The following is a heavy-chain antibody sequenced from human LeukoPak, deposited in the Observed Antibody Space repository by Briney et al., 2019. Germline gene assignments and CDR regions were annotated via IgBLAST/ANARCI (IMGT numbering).Heavy chain of an antibody. V-gene: IGHV3-23*01. CDR3: ATPGGIAAAGHQGAFDY. CDR1: GFTFSSYA. J-gene: IGHJ4*02. D-gene: IGHD6-13*01. CDR2: ITGGGGII. Sequence: GGSLRLSCAASGFTFSSYAMSWVRQVPGKGLECVSIITGGGGIIYYADSVKGRFTISRDDSKNTLYLQMNSLRAEVTAVYYCATPGGIAAAGHQGAFDYWGQGTLVTVSS.